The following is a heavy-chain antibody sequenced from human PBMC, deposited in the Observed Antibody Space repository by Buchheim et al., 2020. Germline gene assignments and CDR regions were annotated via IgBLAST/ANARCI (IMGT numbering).Heavy chain of an antibody. CDR1: GDSVSRNSDY. V-gene: IGHV4-61*01. CDR2: VYYTGRT. J-gene: IGHJ4*02. D-gene: IGHD2-15*01. CDR3: AREHCSGGSCYFDH. Sequence: QVQLQESGPGLVRPSETLSLTCTVSGDSVSRNSDYWSWIRQPPGKGLEWIGYVYYTGRTSYNPSLKSRLIISLDTSKKQFSLRLTSVTATDTAVYFCAREHCSGGSCYFDHWAQGTL.